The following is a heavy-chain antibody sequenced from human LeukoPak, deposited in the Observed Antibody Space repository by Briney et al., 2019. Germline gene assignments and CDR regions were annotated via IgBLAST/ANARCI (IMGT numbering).Heavy chain of an antibody. J-gene: IGHJ4*02. V-gene: IGHV3-30-3*01. D-gene: IGHD2-2*01. Sequence: GGSLRLSCATSGFTFSNAWMSWARQAPGKGLEWVAVISYDGSNKYYADSVKGRFTISRDNSKNTLYLQMNSLRAEDTAVYYCARQLRGLGYCSSTSCYGSDYWGQGTLVTVSS. CDR3: ARQLRGLGYCSSTSCYGSDY. CDR1: GFTFSNAW. CDR2: ISYDGSNK.